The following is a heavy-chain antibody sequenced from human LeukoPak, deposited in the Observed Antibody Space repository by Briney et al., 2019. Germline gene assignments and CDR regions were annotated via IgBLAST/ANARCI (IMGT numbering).Heavy chain of an antibody. Sequence: PGGSLRLPCAASGFTFSSYGMHWVRQAPGKGLEWVAVIWYDGSNKYYADSVKGRFTISRDNSKNTLYLQMNSLRAEDTAVYYCAKNYYYDSSGYYYFDYWGQGTLVTVSS. CDR1: GFTFSSYG. V-gene: IGHV3-33*06. J-gene: IGHJ4*02. D-gene: IGHD3-22*01. CDR2: IWYDGSNK. CDR3: AKNYYYDSSGYYYFDY.